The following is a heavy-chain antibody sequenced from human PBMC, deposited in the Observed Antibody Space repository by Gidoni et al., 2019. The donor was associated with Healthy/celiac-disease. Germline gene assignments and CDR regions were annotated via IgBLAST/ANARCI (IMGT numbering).Heavy chain of an antibody. CDR1: GYTFTGYG. D-gene: IGHD3-10*01. V-gene: IGHV1-18*01. Sequence: QVQLVQSGAGVKKPGASVKVSCKASGYTFTGYGSSWVRQAPGQGLEWMGWISAYNGNTNYAQKLQGRVTMTTDTSTSTAYMELRSLRSDDTAVYYCATDNKHYYGSGSYWWGPYWGQGTLVTVSS. J-gene: IGHJ4*02. CDR2: ISAYNGNT. CDR3: ATDNKHYYGSGSYWWGPY.